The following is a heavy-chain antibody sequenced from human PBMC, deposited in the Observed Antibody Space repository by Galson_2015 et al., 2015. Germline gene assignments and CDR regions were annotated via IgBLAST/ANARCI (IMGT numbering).Heavy chain of an antibody. Sequence: SLRLSCAASGFTFSSYAMSWVRQAPGKGLEWVSAISGSGGSTYYADSVKGRFTISRDNSKNTLYLQMNSLRAEDTAVYYCANLDWLSDDAFDIWGQGTMVTVSS. V-gene: IGHV3-23*01. CDR1: GFTFSSYA. J-gene: IGHJ3*02. CDR3: ANLDWLSDDAFDI. CDR2: ISGSGGST. D-gene: IGHD3-9*01.